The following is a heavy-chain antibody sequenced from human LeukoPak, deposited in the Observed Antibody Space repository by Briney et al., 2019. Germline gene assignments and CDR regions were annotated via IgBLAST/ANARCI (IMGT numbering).Heavy chain of an antibody. CDR1: GFTFSSYA. V-gene: IGHV3-64*01. CDR3: ARSAKFDILTGYNDY. D-gene: IGHD3-9*01. CDR2: ISSNGGST. Sequence: PGGSLRLSCAASGFTFSSYAMHWVRQAPGKGLEYVSAISSNGGSTYYANSVKGRFTISRDNSKNTLYLQMGSLRAEDMAVYYCARSAKFDILTGYNDYWGQGTLVTVSS. J-gene: IGHJ4*02.